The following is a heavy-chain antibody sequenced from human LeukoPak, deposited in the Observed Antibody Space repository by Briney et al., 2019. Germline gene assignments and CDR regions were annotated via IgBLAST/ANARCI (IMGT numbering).Heavy chain of an antibody. Sequence: GGSLRLSCAASGFTFSSYWMSWVRQAPGKGLEWVANIKQDGSEKYYVDSVKGRFTISRDNAKNSLYLQMNSLRAEDTAVYYCAKSLGVWGVLAARAPTDFDYWGQGTLVTVSS. CDR3: AKSLGVWGVLAARAPTDFDY. V-gene: IGHV3-7*03. D-gene: IGHD2-2*01. J-gene: IGHJ4*02. CDR1: GFTFSSYW. CDR2: IKQDGSEK.